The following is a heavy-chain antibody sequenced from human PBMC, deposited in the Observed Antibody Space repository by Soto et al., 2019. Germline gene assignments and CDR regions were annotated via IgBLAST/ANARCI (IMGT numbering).Heavy chain of an antibody. D-gene: IGHD5-18*01. V-gene: IGHV4-59*12. Sequence: PSETLSLTCTVSGGSISSYYWSWIRQPPGKGLEWIGYIYYSGSTNYNPSLKSRVTISVDTSKNQFSLKLSSVTAADTAVYYCASYVDTAMGIAYYFDYWGQGTLVTVSS. CDR3: ASYVDTAMGIAYYFDY. CDR2: IYYSGST. CDR1: GGSISSYY. J-gene: IGHJ4*02.